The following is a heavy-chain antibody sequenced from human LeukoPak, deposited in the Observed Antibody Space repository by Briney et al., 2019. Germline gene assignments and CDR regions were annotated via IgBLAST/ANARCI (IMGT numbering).Heavy chain of an antibody. CDR1: GYTFTTYY. Sequence: ASVKVSCKASGYTFTTYYMFWVRQAPGQGLEWMGIINPNGGSTTYAQKFQGRVTLSRDTSTSTVYMELSSLTSEDTAVYYCASGARYGLRGVPYYYYLDVWGKGTTVTVSS. CDR3: ASGARYGLRGVPYYYYLDV. D-gene: IGHD3-10*01. CDR2: INPNGGST. V-gene: IGHV1-46*01. J-gene: IGHJ6*03.